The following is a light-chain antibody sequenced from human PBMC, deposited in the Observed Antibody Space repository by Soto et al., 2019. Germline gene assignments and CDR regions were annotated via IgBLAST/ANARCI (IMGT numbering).Light chain of an antibody. V-gene: IGKV1-8*01. CDR2: AAA. J-gene: IGKJ2*01. Sequence: AIRMTQSPSSFSASTGDRVTITCRASQGISSYLAWYQQKPGKAPNLLIYAAATLQRGAPSRFSASGSGTDFTLTISRLQSEDFVTYYCQQYLSYPYTFGQGTKLEI. CDR3: QQYLSYPYT. CDR1: QGISSY.